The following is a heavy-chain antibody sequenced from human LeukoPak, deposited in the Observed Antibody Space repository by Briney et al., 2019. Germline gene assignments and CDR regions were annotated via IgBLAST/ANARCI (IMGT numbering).Heavy chain of an antibody. CDR3: AKDPSVGAASPWYFDL. V-gene: IGHV3-23*01. D-gene: IGHD1-26*01. J-gene: IGHJ2*01. CDR2: ISGSGGST. CDR1: GFTFSPYA. Sequence: GGSLRLSCAASGFTFSPYAMSWVRQAPGKGLEWVSAISGSGGSTYYADSVKGRFTISRDNSKNTLYLQMNSLRAEDTAVYYCAKDPSVGAASPWYFDLWGRGTLVTVSS.